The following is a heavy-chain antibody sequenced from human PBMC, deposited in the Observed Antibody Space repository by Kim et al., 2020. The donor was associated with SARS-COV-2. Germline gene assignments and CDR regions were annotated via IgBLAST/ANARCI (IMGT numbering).Heavy chain of an antibody. CDR2: INPSGGST. J-gene: IGHJ5*02. D-gene: IGHD2-2*01. Sequence: ASVKVSCKASGYTFTSYYMHWVRQAPGQGLEWMGIINPSGGSTSYAQKFQGRVTMTRDTSTSTVYMELSSLRSEDTAVYYCARDPGPVDIVVVPAAKVEDNWFDPWGQGTLVTVSS. CDR1: GYTFTSYY. CDR3: ARDPGPVDIVVVPAAKVEDNWFDP. V-gene: IGHV1-46*01.